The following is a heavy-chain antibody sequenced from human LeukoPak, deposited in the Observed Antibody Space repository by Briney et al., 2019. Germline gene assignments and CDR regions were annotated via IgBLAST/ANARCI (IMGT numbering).Heavy chain of an antibody. V-gene: IGHV3-66*01. Sequence: GGALRDSCAGSGFTFSRDYMRWVGQAAGKGPEWVSVIYSGGSIYFADSVKVRITISKDNTKHTVYLQMYNLTAEDPAVYHRAKDRRESSHGYGAAFDILGEGGKVTVSS. CDR3: AKDRRESSHGYGAAFDI. J-gene: IGHJ3*02. CDR1: GFTFSRDY. CDR2: IYSGGSI. D-gene: IGHD5-18*01.